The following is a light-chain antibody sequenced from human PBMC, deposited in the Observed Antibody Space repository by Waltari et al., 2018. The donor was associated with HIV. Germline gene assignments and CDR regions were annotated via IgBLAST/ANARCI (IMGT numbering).Light chain of an antibody. Sequence: SYKLTQTPSVSVSPGPTARNNCSSGSPTNKTSSWYRQKPGPAPLLLTYKDIERPSGIPERISGSRSGTGVTLTISGVQAEDEGDYYCQSTDHDGTWVFGGGTKLTVL. J-gene: IGLJ3*02. CDR3: QSTDHDGTWV. V-gene: IGLV3-25*03. CDR1: SPTNKT. CDR2: KDI.